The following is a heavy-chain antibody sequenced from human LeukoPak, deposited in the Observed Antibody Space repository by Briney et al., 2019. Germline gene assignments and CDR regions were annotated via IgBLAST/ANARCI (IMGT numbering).Heavy chain of an antibody. Sequence: SETLSLTCTASGGSISSYYWSWIRQPPGKGLEWIGYIYYSGSTNYNPSLKSRVTISVDTSKNQFSLKLSSVTAADTAVYYCARQGNYYDTRPFDYWGQGTLVTVSS. J-gene: IGHJ4*02. CDR2: IYYSGST. CDR3: ARQGNYYDTRPFDY. CDR1: GGSISSYY. V-gene: IGHV4-59*08. D-gene: IGHD3-22*01.